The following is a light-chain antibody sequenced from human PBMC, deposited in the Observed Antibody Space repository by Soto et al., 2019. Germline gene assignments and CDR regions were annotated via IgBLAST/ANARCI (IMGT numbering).Light chain of an antibody. CDR2: DAV. CDR1: QSVSSF. V-gene: IGKV3-11*01. CDR3: QHRSNWPRLT. Sequence: EIELTQSPATLSLSPGERATLSCRASQSVSSFLVWYQQKPGQAPRLLIYDAVTRVTGIPARFSGSGSGTDFTLTISSLEPEDFAVYYCQHRSNWPRLTFGGGTKVEIK. J-gene: IGKJ4*01.